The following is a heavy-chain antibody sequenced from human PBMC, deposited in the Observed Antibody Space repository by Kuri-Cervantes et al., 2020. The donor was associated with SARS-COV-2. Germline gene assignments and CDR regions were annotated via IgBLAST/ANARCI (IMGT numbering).Heavy chain of an antibody. J-gene: IGHJ4*02. V-gene: IGHV6-1*01. D-gene: IGHD6-19*01. CDR1: GDSVSSNSAA. Sequence: SETLSLTCAISGDSVSSNSAAWSWIRQSPSRGLEWLGRIFYRSKWHNDYAVSVKGRITISPDTSKNQFSLRLNSVTPEDTAVYYCAGGSSGRDYWGQGTLVTVSS. CDR3: AGGSSGRDY. CDR2: IFYRSKWHN.